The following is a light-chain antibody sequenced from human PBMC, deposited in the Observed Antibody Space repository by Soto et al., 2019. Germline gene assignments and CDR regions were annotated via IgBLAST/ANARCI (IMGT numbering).Light chain of an antibody. CDR2: DAS. CDR1: QDINNS. CDR3: QQFDNLPLT. Sequence: DIQMTQSLSSLSASVGDRVTITCQANQDINNSLNWYQQRPGEAPKLLIYDASILEAGVPSRFSGSGFGTTFTLTMSCLQPEDFATYYCQQFDNLPLTFGGGTKVELK. J-gene: IGKJ4*01. V-gene: IGKV1-33*01.